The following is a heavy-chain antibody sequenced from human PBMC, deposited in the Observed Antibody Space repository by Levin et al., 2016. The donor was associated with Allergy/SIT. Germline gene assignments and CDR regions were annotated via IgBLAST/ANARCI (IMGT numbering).Heavy chain of an antibody. D-gene: IGHD6-19*01. CDR3: AKRGAVAGSEWFDP. V-gene: IGHV3-21*04. CDR1: GFTFSSYS. CDR2: ISSSSSYI. J-gene: IGHJ5*02. Sequence: GGSLRLSCAASGFTFSSYSMNWVRQAPGKGLEWVSSISSSSSYIYYADSVKGRFTISRDNSKNTLYLQTNSLRAEDTAVYYCAKRGAVAGSEWFDPWGQGTLVTVSS.